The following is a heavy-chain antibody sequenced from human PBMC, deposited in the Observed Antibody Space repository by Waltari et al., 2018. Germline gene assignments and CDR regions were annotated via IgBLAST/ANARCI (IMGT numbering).Heavy chain of an antibody. J-gene: IGHJ4*02. V-gene: IGHV4-31*03. Sequence: QVQLQESGPGLVKPSQTLSLTCTVSGASISSSGNYWTWIRHHPGRGLAWIGYISFSGTNYYSPSLRSRLTISIDTSKNQFSLNLSSLTAADTAVYFCAKETAFTLDSWGQGTLVTVSS. CDR2: ISFSGTN. CDR1: GASISSSGNY. CDR3: AKETAFTLDS. D-gene: IGHD2-21*02.